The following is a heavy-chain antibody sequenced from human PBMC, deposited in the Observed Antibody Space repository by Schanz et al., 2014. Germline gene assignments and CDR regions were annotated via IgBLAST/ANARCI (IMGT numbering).Heavy chain of an antibody. J-gene: IGHJ3*02. D-gene: IGHD3-10*01. CDR1: GFTFRSYA. Sequence: EVQLLESGGGLVQPGGSLRLSCIGSGFTFRSYALGWVRQAPGKGLEWVSLVSASGGGPFYADSVKGRFTISRDNSRNTVYLQMSSLRAEDTAVYYCVKDFFIGVARGVIISHDAIDIWGQGTKVTVSS. CDR3: VKDFFIGVARGVIISHDAIDI. V-gene: IGHV3-23*01. CDR2: VSASGGGP.